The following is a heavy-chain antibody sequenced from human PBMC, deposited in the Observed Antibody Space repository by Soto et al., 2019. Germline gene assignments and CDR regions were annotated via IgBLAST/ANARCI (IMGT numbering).Heavy chain of an antibody. J-gene: IGHJ4*02. Sequence: GGSLRLSCAASGFRFSDQYMTWIRQAPGKGLEWVSKISGGATTTYYADSVKGRFTVSRDNAKNSLYLQMNSLRAEDTAVYYCATDPYYYASGFWGQGTLVTVST. CDR3: ATDPYYYASGF. V-gene: IGHV3-11*01. CDR1: GFRFSDQY. CDR2: ISGGATTT. D-gene: IGHD3-10*01.